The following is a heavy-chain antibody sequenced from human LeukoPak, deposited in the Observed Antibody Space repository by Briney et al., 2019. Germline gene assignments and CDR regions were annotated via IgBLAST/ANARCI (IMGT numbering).Heavy chain of an antibody. CDR2: IIPIFGTA. D-gene: IGHD1-1*01. CDR3: ARDLPTGTDWFDP. CDR1: GGTFSSYA. Sequence: ASVKVSCKASGGTFSSYAISWVRQAPGQGLEWMGGIIPIFGTANYAQKFQGRVTITADESTSTAYMELSSLRSEDTAVYYCARDLPTGTDWFDPWGQGTLVTVSS. V-gene: IGHV1-69*13. J-gene: IGHJ5*02.